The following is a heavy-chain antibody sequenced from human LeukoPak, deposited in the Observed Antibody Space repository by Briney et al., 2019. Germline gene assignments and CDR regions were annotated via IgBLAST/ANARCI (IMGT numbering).Heavy chain of an antibody. Sequence: GRSLRLSCTGSGFTFGDCAMNWVRQAPGKGLEWVGFIRSKNYGGTTEYAASVKGRFTISRDDSRSIAYLQMNSLKTEDTAVYYCTRVIVATKDYWGQGTLVTVSS. V-gene: IGHV3-49*04. CDR1: GFTFGDCA. D-gene: IGHD5-12*01. CDR3: TRVIVATKDY. J-gene: IGHJ4*02. CDR2: IRSKNYGGTT.